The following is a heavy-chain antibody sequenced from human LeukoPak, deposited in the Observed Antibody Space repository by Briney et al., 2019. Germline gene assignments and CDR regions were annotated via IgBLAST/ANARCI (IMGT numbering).Heavy chain of an antibody. V-gene: IGHV3-66*01. CDR1: GLTVSSNY. CDR2: IYSGGST. D-gene: IGHD4-17*01. Sequence: GGSLRLSCAASGLTVSSNYMSWVRQAPGKGLEWVSVIYSGGSTYYADSVKGRFTISRDNSKNTLYLQMNSLRAEDTAVYYCARYGYGDYYDYWGQGTLVTVSS. CDR3: ARYGYGDYYDY. J-gene: IGHJ4*02.